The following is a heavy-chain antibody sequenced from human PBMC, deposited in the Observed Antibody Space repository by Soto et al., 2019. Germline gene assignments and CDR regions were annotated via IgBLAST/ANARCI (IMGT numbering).Heavy chain of an antibody. Sequence: ASETLSLTCAVSCGSISSSNWWSWVRQPPGKGLEWIGEIYHSGSTNYNPSLKSRVTISVDKSKNQFSLKLSSVTAADTAVYYCARGGYSYGYHYGMDVWGQGTTVTVSS. CDR1: CGSISSSNW. D-gene: IGHD5-18*01. CDR3: ARGGYSYGYHYGMDV. J-gene: IGHJ6*02. V-gene: IGHV4-4*02. CDR2: IYHSGST.